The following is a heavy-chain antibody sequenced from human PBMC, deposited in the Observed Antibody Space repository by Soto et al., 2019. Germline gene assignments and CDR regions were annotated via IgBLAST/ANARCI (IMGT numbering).Heavy chain of an antibody. Sequence: EVQLLESGGGLVQPGGSLRISCATSGFTFSDYGINWVRQAPGKGLEWVSGITKTGRSTFLADSVRCRFTISRDNLINIVYLQMNSLRADDTALYYCTKDADGYEFAFDSCGQGTIVTVSS. V-gene: IGHV3-23*01. CDR1: GFTFSDYG. D-gene: IGHD5-12*01. CDR3: TKDADGYEFAFDS. CDR2: ITKTGRST. J-gene: IGHJ3*02.